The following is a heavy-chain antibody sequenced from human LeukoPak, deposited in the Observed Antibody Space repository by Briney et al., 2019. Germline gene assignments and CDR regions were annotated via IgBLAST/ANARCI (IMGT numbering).Heavy chain of an antibody. Sequence: PSETLSLTCAVYGGSFSGYYWSWIRQPPGKGLEWIGEINHSGSTNYNPSLKSRVTISVDTSKNQFSLKLSSVTAADTAVYYCARGGNYYDNYYYMDVWGKGTTVTVSS. CDR1: GGSFSGYY. J-gene: IGHJ6*03. CDR2: INHSGST. CDR3: ARGGNYYDNYYYMDV. V-gene: IGHV4-34*01. D-gene: IGHD3-22*01.